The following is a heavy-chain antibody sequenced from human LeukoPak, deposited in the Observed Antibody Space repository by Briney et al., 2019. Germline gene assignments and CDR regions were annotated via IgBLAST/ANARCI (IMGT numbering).Heavy chain of an antibody. Sequence: ASVKVSCKASAYTFSSYNIHWMRQAPGQGLEWMGIITPSNGVTSYAWDFRGRITMTRDTSTSTVYMDLNSLKSDDTAVYYCAGEVAATLFFDSWGQGTLVTVSS. CDR1: AYTFSSYN. D-gene: IGHD2-15*01. CDR2: ITPSNGVT. J-gene: IGHJ4*02. CDR3: AGEVAATLFFDS. V-gene: IGHV1-46*01.